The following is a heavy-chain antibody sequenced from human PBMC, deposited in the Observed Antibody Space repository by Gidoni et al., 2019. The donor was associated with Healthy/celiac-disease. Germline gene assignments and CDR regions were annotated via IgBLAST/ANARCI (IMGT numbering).Heavy chain of an antibody. CDR2: FYCGGST. CDR3: ARGGDEDAFDI. V-gene: IGHV3-66*01. Sequence: EVQLVESGGGLVPPGGSLRLSCAASGSTVSSNYMCWVRQAPGRGLEWVSVFYCGGSTYYADSVKGRFTISRDNSKNTLYLQMTSLRAEDTAVYYCARGGDEDAFDIWGQGTMVTVSS. J-gene: IGHJ3*02. CDR1: GSTVSSNY. D-gene: IGHD3-16*01.